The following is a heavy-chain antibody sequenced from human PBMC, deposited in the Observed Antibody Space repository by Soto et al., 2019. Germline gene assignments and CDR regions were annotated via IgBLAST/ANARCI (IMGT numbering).Heavy chain of an antibody. CDR2: FDPEDGET. V-gene: IGHV1-24*01. D-gene: IGHD6-19*01. J-gene: IGHJ4*02. CDR1: GYTLTELS. CDR3: ATDGSRGSSGHYYFDY. Sequence: ASVKVSCKVSGYTLTELSMHWVRQAPGKGLEWMGGFDPEDGETIYAQKFQGRVTMTEDTSTDTAYMELSSLRSEDTAVYYCATDGSRGSSGHYYFDYWGQGTLVTVSS.